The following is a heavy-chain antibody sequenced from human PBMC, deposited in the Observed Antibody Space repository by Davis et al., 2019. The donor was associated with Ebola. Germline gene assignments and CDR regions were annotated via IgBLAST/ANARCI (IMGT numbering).Heavy chain of an antibody. D-gene: IGHD6-6*01. CDR3: ARDRQLLDYYYYGMDV. V-gene: IGHV4-59*12. J-gene: IGHJ6*02. Sequence: ESLKISCAASGFTFDDYAMHWVRQAPGKGLEWIGYIYYSGSTNYNPSLKSRVTISVDTSKNQFSLKLSSVTAADTAVYYCARDRQLLDYYYYGMDVWGQGTTVTVSS. CDR2: IYYSGST. CDR1: GFTFDDYA.